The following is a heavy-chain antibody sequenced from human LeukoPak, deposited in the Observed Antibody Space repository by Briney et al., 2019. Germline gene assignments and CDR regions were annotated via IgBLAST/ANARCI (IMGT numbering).Heavy chain of an antibody. CDR1: GGSFSGYY. Sequence: PSETLSLTCAVYGGSFSGYYWSWIRQPPGKGLEWIAEINHSGSTNYNPSLKSRVTISVDTSKNQFSLKLSSVTAADTAVYYCARGRPYRRIQLWLTGPFDYWGQGTPVTVSS. D-gene: IGHD5-18*01. J-gene: IGHJ4*02. V-gene: IGHV4-34*01. CDR2: INHSGST. CDR3: ARGRPYRRIQLWLTGPFDY.